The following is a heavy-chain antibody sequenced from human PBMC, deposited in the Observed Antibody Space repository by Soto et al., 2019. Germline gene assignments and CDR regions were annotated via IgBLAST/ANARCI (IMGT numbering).Heavy chain of an antibody. CDR2: ISAYNGNT. V-gene: IGHV1-18*01. Sequence: QVQLVQSGAEVKKPGASVKVSCKAPGYTFTSFAVTWLRQAPGQGLEWMGWISAYNGNTNYAQKLQGRVTMTTDTSTSTAYMELRSLRSDDTAVYYCARSSLSIAVAGPFDYWGQGTLVTVSS. CDR3: ARSSLSIAVAGPFDY. J-gene: IGHJ4*02. D-gene: IGHD6-19*01. CDR1: GYTFTSFA.